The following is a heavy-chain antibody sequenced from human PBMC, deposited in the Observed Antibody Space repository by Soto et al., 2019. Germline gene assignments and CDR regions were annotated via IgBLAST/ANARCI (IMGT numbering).Heavy chain of an antibody. J-gene: IGHJ5*02. CDR2: ISYDGSNK. CDR3: ARGNPQWFDP. V-gene: IGHV3-30-3*01. CDR1: GFTFSSYA. Sequence: PGGSLRLSCAASGFTFSSYAMHWVRQAPGKGLEWVAVISYDGSNKYYADSVKGRFTISRDNSKNTLYLQMNSLRAEDTAVYYCARGNPQWFDPWGQGTLVTVSS.